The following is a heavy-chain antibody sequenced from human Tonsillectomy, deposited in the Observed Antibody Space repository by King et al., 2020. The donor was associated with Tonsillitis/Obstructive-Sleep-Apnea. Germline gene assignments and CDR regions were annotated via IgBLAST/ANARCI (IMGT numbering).Heavy chain of an antibody. J-gene: IGHJ6*03. CDR2: IYPGDSDT. CDR1: GYSFTSYW. CDR3: ARHGRDTYYYYYMDV. D-gene: IGHD3-10*01. V-gene: IGHV5-51*01. Sequence: VQLVESGAEVKKPGESLKISCKGSGYSFTSYWIAWVRQMPGKGLEWMGIIYPGDSDTTYSPSFQGQVTISADKSVSTAYLQWSSLKASDTAIYYCARHGRDTYYYYYMDVWGKGTTVTVSS.